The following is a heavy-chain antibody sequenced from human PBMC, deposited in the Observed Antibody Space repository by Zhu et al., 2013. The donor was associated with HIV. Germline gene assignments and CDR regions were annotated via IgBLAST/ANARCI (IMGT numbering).Heavy chain of an antibody. Sequence: QVQLVQSGAEVKKPGSSVKVSCKASGDIFSSYAITWVRQVPGQGLEWMGWISAYNGNTNYAQKVQGRVTMTTDTSTRTAYMELRSLRSDDTAVYYCAREVRDSYGSRADVWGKGTTVTVSS. V-gene: IGHV1-18*04. J-gene: IGHJ6*04. CDR2: ISAYNGNT. D-gene: IGHD5-18*01. CDR1: GDIFSSYA. CDR3: AREVRDSYGSRADV.